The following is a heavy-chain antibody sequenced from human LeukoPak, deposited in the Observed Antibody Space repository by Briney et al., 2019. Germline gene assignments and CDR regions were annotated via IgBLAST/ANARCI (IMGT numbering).Heavy chain of an antibody. CDR2: IYTSGST. J-gene: IGHJ5*02. D-gene: IGHD6-13*01. CDR1: GGSISSYY. CDR3: ARDFGYSSSWYWFDP. Sequence: PSETLSLTCTVSGGSISSYYWSWIRQPAGKGLEWIGRIYTSGSTNYNPSLKSRVTMSVDKSKNQFSLKLSSVTAADTAVYYCARDFGYSSSWYWFDPWGQGTLVTVSS. V-gene: IGHV4-4*07.